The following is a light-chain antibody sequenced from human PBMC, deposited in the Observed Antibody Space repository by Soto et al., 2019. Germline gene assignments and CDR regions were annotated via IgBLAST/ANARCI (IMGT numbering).Light chain of an antibody. CDR2: EVS. CDR1: SSDVGGYNF. V-gene: IGLV2-8*01. J-gene: IGLJ2*01. Sequence: QSALTQPPSAFGSPGQSVTISCTGTSSDVGGYNFVSWYQQHPGKAPKLLIYEVSKRPSGVPDRFSGSKSDNTASLTVSGLQAEDEADYYCSSFAGGNNLLFGGGTKLTVL. CDR3: SSFAGGNNLL.